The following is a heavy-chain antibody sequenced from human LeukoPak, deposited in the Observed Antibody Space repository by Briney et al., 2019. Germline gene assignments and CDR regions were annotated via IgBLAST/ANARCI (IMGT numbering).Heavy chain of an antibody. D-gene: IGHD5-12*01. Sequence: GGSLRLSCAASGFTFSSYSMDWVRQAPGKGLEWVSYISSSSSTIYYADSVKGRFTISRDNAKNSLYLQMNSLRAEDTAVYYCARDQSGYDYWGHYYYYMDVWGKGTTVTVSS. CDR3: ARDQSGYDYWGHYYYYMDV. CDR1: GFTFSSYS. CDR2: ISSSSSTI. J-gene: IGHJ6*03. V-gene: IGHV3-48*01.